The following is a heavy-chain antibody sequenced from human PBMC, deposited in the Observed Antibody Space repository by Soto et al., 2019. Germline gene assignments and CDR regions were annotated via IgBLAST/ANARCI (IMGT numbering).Heavy chain of an antibody. Sequence: GGSLRLSCAASGFTFDDYAMHWVRQAPGKGLEWVSGISWNSGSIGYADSVKGRFTISRDNAKNSLYLQMNSLRAEDTALYYRAKDELELLAFDIWGQGTMVTVSS. D-gene: IGHD1-7*01. CDR3: AKDELELLAFDI. V-gene: IGHV3-9*01. CDR1: GFTFDDYA. CDR2: ISWNSGSI. J-gene: IGHJ3*02.